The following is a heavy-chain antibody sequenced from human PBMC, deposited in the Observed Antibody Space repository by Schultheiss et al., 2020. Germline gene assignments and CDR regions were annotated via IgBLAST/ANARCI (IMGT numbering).Heavy chain of an antibody. J-gene: IGHJ3*02. V-gene: IGHV4-34*01. Sequence: SETLSLTCAVYGGSFSGYYWGWIRQPPGKGLEWIGEINHSGSTNYNPSLKSRVTISVDTSKNQFSLKLSSVTAADTAVYYCAITDYGDYRTYDAFDIWGQGTMVTVS. CDR2: INHSGST. D-gene: IGHD4-17*01. CDR3: AITDYGDYRTYDAFDI. CDR1: GGSFSGYY.